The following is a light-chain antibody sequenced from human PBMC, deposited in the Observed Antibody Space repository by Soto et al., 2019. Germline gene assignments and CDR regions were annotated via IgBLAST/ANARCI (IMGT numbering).Light chain of an antibody. CDR1: QTITTS. V-gene: IGKV1-5*03. J-gene: IGKJ1*01. CDR3: QQYDIYSVRT. Sequence: DIQMPQSPSTLSASVGDGVTIACRASQTITTSLAWYQQKPGKAPKLLIYKASSLESGVPSRFSGSGSGTEFTLTITSLQPDDFATYYCQQYDIYSVRTFGQGTKVEI. CDR2: KAS.